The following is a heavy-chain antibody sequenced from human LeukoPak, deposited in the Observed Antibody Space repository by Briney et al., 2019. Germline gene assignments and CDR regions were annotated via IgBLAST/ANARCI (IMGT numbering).Heavy chain of an antibody. D-gene: IGHD2-2*01. CDR1: GYTFTSYY. CDR3: ARGGCSSTSCYDGY. Sequence: SVKVSCKASGYTFTSYYMHWVRQAPGQGLEWMGGIIPIFGTANYAQKFQGRVTITADESTSTAYMELSSLRSEDTAVYYCARGGCSSTSCYDGYWGQGTLVTVSS. V-gene: IGHV1-69*13. J-gene: IGHJ4*02. CDR2: IIPIFGTA.